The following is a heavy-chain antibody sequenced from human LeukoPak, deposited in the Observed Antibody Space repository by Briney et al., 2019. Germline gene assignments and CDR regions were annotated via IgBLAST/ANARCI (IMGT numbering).Heavy chain of an antibody. D-gene: IGHD3-10*02. CDR2: ISSSSSTI. CDR3: AELGITMIGGV. J-gene: IGHJ6*04. Sequence: GVTLRLSCAASGFTFSSYSMNWVRQAPAKGLEWVSYISSSSSTIYYADSVKGRFTISRDNAKNSLYLQMNSLRAEDTAVYYCAELGITMIGGVWGKGTTVTISS. CDR1: GFTFSSYS. V-gene: IGHV3-48*04.